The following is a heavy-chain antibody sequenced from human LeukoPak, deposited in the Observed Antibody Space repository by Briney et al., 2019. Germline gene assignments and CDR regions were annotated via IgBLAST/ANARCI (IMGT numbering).Heavy chain of an antibody. CDR1: GGSISGYY. CDR2: IHYTGGP. D-gene: IGHD2-15*01. Sequence: SETLSLTCTVSGGSISGYYWSRIRQPPGKGLEYIGYIHYTGGPNYNPSLQSRVTISVDTSKNQFSLKVSSVTAADTAIYYCASMASYCSGGSCTDYWGQGTLVTVSS. CDR3: ASMASYCSGGSCTDY. J-gene: IGHJ4*02. V-gene: IGHV4-59*08.